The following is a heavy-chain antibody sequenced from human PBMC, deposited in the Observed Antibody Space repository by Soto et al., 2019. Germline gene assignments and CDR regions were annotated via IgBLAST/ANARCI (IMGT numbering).Heavy chain of an antibody. CDR2: IWYDGSNK. J-gene: IGHJ6*02. V-gene: IGHV3-33*01. CDR3: ARGQGFYGSGSYQYYYYGMDV. D-gene: IGHD3-10*01. CDR1: GFTFSSYG. Sequence: PGGSLRLSCAASGFTFSSYGIHWVRQAPGKGLEWVAVIWYDGSNKYYADSVKGRFTISRDNSKNTLYLQMNSLRAEDTAVYYCARGQGFYGSGSYQYYYYGMDVWGQGTTVTVSS.